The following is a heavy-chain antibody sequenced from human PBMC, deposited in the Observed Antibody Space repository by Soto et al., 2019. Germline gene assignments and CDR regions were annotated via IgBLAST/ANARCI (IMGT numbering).Heavy chain of an antibody. D-gene: IGHD2-15*01. J-gene: IGHJ4*02. CDR3: ARGQVVAAQH. CDR1: GGSISSGGYS. V-gene: IGHV4-30-2*01. CDR2: IYHSGRT. Sequence: QLQLQESGSGLVKPSQTLSLTCAVSGGSISSGGYSWSWIRQPPGKGLEWFGYIYHSGRTYYSPSLKFRVTISVDRSKNQFSLKLSSVTAADTAVYYCARGQVVAAQHWGQGTLVTFSS.